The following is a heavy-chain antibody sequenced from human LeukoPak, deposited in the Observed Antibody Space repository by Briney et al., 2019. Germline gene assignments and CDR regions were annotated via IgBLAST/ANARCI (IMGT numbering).Heavy chain of an antibody. D-gene: IGHD3-3*01. Sequence: GASVKVSCKASGYTFTSYAMHWVRQAPGQRLEWMGWINAGNGNTKYSQKFQGRVTITRDTSASTAYMELSSLRSEVTAVYYCARFSFFLEWLLPDYWGQGTLVTVSS. CDR1: GYTFTSYA. CDR3: ARFSFFLEWLLPDY. CDR2: INAGNGNT. J-gene: IGHJ4*02. V-gene: IGHV1-3*01.